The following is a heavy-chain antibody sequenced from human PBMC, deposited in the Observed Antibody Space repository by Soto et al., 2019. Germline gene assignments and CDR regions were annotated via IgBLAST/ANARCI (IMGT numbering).Heavy chain of an antibody. CDR3: ATSYGDSYYYYYGMDV. CDR1: GGAFSSYA. CDR2: IIPIFGTA. J-gene: IGHJ6*02. D-gene: IGHD4-17*01. V-gene: IGHV1-69*13. Sequence: SVKVSCKASGGAFSSYAISWVRQAPGQGLEWMGGIIPIFGTANYAQKFQGRVTITADESTSTAYLQWSTLKASDTATYYCATSYGDSYYYYYGMDVWGQGTTVTVSS.